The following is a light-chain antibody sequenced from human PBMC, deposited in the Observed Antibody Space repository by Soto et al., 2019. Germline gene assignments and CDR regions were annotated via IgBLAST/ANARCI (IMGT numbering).Light chain of an antibody. CDR2: SSN. CDR3: ASWDGSLNGVV. Sequence: QPVLTQPPSTSGTPGQWVTISCSGSTSNIGSNTVNWYQHLPGTAAKLLVYSSNLRPSGVPDRFSGSKSGTSASLAISGLQSEDESDYYCASWDGSLNGVVFGGGTKLTVL. CDR1: TSNIGSNT. J-gene: IGLJ3*02. V-gene: IGLV1-44*01.